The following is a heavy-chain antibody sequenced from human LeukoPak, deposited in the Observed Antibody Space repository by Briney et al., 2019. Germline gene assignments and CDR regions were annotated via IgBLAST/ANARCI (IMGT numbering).Heavy chain of an antibody. D-gene: IGHD6-19*01. V-gene: IGHV3-74*01. Sequence: GRSLRLSCAASGFTFSSHDMHWVRQAPGKGLVWVSRINSDGSSTSYADSVKGRFTISRDNAKNTLYLQMNSLRAEDTAVYYCARGRNPLAVAGTGDAFDIWGQGTMVTVSS. CDR2: INSDGSST. CDR3: ARGRNPLAVAGTGDAFDI. J-gene: IGHJ3*02. CDR1: GFTFSSHD.